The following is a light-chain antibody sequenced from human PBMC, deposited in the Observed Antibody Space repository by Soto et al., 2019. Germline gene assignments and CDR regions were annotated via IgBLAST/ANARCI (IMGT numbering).Light chain of an antibody. CDR2: DAS. Sequence: DIQVTQSPSTLSASVGDSVTISCRASQNIDSWLAWYQQKPGKAPKLLIYDASSLESGVPSRFSGSGSGTEFTLTISSLQPDDFATYYCQQYNSYPYSFGPGTKVDIK. CDR1: QNIDSW. V-gene: IGKV1-5*01. J-gene: IGKJ3*01. CDR3: QQYNSYPYS.